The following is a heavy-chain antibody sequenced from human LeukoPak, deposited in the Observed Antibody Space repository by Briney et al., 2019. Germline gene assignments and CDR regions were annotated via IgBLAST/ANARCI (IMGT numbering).Heavy chain of an antibody. D-gene: IGHD2-8*01. J-gene: IGHJ5*02. CDR1: EFSVGSNY. CDR2: IYSGGSA. Sequence: GGSLRLSCAASEFSVGSNYMTWVRQAPGKGLEWVSLIYSGGSAYYADSVKGRFTISRDNSKNTLYLQMNSLRAEDTAVYYCARDRWSNWFDPWGQGTLVTVSS. V-gene: IGHV3-66*01. CDR3: ARDRWSNWFDP.